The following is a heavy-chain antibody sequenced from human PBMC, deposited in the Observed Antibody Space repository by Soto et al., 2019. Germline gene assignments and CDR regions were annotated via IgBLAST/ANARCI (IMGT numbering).Heavy chain of an antibody. J-gene: IGHJ4*01. V-gene: IGHV4-59*08. Sequence: PSETLSLTCTVSGGSISSYYWSWIRQPPGKGMEWIGYIYYSGSTNYNPSLTSRVTISVDTSKNQFSLKLRSVTGADAAVYYCVRNYKGSGSYYTWRYFDYWGQGSLVTVSS. CDR2: IYYSGST. CDR3: VRNYKGSGSYYTWRYFDY. CDR1: GGSISSYY. D-gene: IGHD3-10*01.